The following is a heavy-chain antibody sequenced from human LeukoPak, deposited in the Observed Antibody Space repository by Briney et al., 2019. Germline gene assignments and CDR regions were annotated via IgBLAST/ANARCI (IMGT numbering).Heavy chain of an antibody. CDR2: IYSGGST. J-gene: IGHJ4*02. Sequence: GGSLRLSCAASGFTVSSNYMSWVRQAPGKGLEWVSVIYSGGSTYYADSVKGRFTISRDNSKSTLYIQMNSLRAEDTAVYYCARAKPKNMVRGLIMRRESRYYFDYWGRGTLVTVSS. D-gene: IGHD3-10*01. V-gene: IGHV3-53*01. CDR1: GFTVSSNY. CDR3: ARAKPKNMVRGLIMRRESRYYFDY.